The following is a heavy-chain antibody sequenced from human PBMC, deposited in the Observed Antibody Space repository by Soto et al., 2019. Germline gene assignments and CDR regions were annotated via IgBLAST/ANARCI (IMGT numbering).Heavy chain of an antibody. D-gene: IGHD4-4*01. Sequence: PGESLKISCKGSGYSFTSYWIGRVRQMPGKGLEWMGIIYPGDSDTRYSPSFQGQVTISADKSISTAYLQWSSLEASDTAMYYWARQLYSNWMGYYYYMDVWRKGTTDTVSS. CDR2: IYPGDSDT. V-gene: IGHV5-51*01. CDR1: GYSFTSYW. CDR3: ARQLYSNWMGYYYYMDV. J-gene: IGHJ6*03.